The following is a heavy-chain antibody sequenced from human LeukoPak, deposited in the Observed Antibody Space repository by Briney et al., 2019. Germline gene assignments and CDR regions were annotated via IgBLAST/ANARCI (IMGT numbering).Heavy chain of an antibody. CDR3: ARARGSHSRHFDY. CDR1: GGSISSYY. Sequence: PSETLSLTCTVSGGSISSYYWSWIRQPPGKGLEWIGYIYYSGSTNYNPSLKSRVTISVDTSKNQFSLKLSSVTAADTAVYYCARARGSHSRHFDYWGQGTLVTVSS. CDR2: IYYSGST. V-gene: IGHV4-59*01. J-gene: IGHJ4*02. D-gene: IGHD1-26*01.